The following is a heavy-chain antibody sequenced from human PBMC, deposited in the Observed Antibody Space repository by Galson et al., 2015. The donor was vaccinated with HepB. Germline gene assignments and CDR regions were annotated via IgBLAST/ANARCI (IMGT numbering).Heavy chain of an antibody. Sequence: SVKVSCKASGFTFTSSAVQWVRQARGQRLEWIGWIVVGSGNTNYAQKFQERVTITRDMSTSTAYMELSSLRSEDTAVYYCAASWVRLVPGLCDYWGQGTLVTVSS. CDR1: GFTFTSSA. D-gene: IGHD2-2*01. V-gene: IGHV1-58*01. CDR2: IVVGSGNT. J-gene: IGHJ4*02. CDR3: AASWVRLVPGLCDY.